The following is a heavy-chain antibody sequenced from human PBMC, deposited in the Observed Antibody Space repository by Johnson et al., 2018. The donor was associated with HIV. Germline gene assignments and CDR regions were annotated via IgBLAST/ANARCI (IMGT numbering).Heavy chain of an antibody. J-gene: IGHJ3*02. CDR1: GFTFSNSD. V-gene: IGHV3-35*01. D-gene: IGHD3-22*01. CDR3: AKDRSRPYYYDSSGYPDAFDI. CDR2: VSWNGSRT. Sequence: EVQLVESGGGVVQPGKSLRLSCVASGFTFSNSDMNWVHQAPGKRLEWVSGVSWNGSRTHYADSVKGRFNISSDTSKNTLYLQMNSLRAEDTAVYYCAKDRSRPYYYDSSGYPDAFDIWGRGTMVTVSS.